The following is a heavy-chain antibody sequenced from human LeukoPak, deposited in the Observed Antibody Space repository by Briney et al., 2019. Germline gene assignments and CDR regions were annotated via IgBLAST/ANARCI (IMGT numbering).Heavy chain of an antibody. CDR1: GFTFSSYA. Sequence: GSLRLSRAASGFTFSSYAMSWVRQAPGKGLEWVSAISGSGGSTYYADSVKGRFTISRDNSKNTLYLQMNSLRAEDTAVYYCAKPTYYDILTGYSPYSDWGQGTLVTVSS. V-gene: IGHV3-23*01. J-gene: IGHJ4*02. D-gene: IGHD3-9*01. CDR3: AKPTYYDILTGYSPYSD. CDR2: ISGSGGST.